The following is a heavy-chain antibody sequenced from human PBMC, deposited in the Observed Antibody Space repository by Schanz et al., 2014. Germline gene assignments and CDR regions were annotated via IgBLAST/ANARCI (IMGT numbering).Heavy chain of an antibody. J-gene: IGHJ6*03. D-gene: IGHD2-21*02. CDR3: ARPSDSSWYMDV. Sequence: EVQLVESGGGVVRPGGSLRLSCAASGFGFDDYAMSWVRQAPGKGLEWVSYISSSSMYIYQADSMRGRFTISRDNAKNSLYLQMNSLRAEDTAVYYCARPSDSSWYMDVWGKGTTVTVSS. CDR1: GFGFDDYA. CDR2: ISSSSMYI. V-gene: IGHV3-21*05.